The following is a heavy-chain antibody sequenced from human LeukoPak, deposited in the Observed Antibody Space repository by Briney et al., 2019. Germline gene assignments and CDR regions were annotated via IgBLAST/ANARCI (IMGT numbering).Heavy chain of an antibody. D-gene: IGHD6-6*01. CDR1: GITVTSNY. CDR2: IFSGDST. J-gene: IGHJ4*02. V-gene: IGHV3-66*01. Sequence: GGSLRLSCAASGITVTSNYMSWVRQAPGKGLEWVSIIFSGDSTYYTDSVKGRFTISRDNSKNTLYLQMNSLRAEDTAVYYCAIRGSSYFDYWGQGTLVTVSS. CDR3: AIRGSSYFDY.